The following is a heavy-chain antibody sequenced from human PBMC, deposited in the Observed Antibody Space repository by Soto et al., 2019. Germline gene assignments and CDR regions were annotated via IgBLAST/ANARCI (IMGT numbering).Heavy chain of an antibody. D-gene: IGHD3-22*01. CDR1: GGSFSGYY. CDR2: INHSGTT. Sequence: SETLSLTCAVYGGSFSGYYWSWIRQPPGQGLEWIGEINHSGTTNYNPSLKSRVTISVDTSKNQFSLKLSSVTAADTAVHYCARGNYYDSSGYQGANWFDPWGQGTLVTVSS. J-gene: IGHJ5*02. V-gene: IGHV4-34*01. CDR3: ARGNYYDSSGYQGANWFDP.